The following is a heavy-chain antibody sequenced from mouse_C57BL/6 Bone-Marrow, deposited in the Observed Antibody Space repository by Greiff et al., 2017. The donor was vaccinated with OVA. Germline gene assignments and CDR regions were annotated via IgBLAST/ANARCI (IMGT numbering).Heavy chain of an antibody. V-gene: IGHV1-85*01. CDR2: IYPRDGST. D-gene: IGHD1-1*01. CDR3: ASYYYGSSPYYAMDY. CDR1: GYTFTSYD. J-gene: IGHJ4*01. Sequence: QVQLQQSGPELVKPGASVKLSCKASGYTFTSYDINWVKQRPGQGLEWIGWIYPRDGSTKYNEKFKGKATLTVATSSSTAYMELHSLTSEDSAVYFCASYYYGSSPYYAMDYWGQGTSVTVSS.